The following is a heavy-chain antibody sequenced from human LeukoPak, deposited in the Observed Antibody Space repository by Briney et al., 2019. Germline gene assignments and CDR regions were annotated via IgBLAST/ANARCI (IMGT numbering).Heavy chain of an antibody. CDR3: AVDYPGA. CDR2: IYHSGST. D-gene: IGHD4-11*01. CDR1: GYSISSGYH. J-gene: IGHJ5*02. V-gene: IGHV4-38-2*02. Sequence: SETLSLTCTVSGYSISSGYHWGWIRQPPGKGLEWIGSIYHSGSTYYNPSLKSRVTISVDTSKNQFSLKLSSVTAADTAVYYCAVDYPGAWGQGTLVTVSS.